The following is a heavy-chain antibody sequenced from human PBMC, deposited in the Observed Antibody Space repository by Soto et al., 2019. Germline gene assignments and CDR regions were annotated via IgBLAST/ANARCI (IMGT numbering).Heavy chain of an antibody. D-gene: IGHD6-19*01. Sequence: EVQLLESGGGLVQPGGSLRLSCAASGFTFSSYAMSWVRQAPGKGLEWVSAISGSGGSTYYADSVKGRCTIYRDNSKNTLNLQMNSLEAEDTAVYYCAKGPELRFSSGWFNDAFDIWGQGTMVTVSS. CDR2: ISGSGGST. CDR3: AKGPELRFSSGWFNDAFDI. J-gene: IGHJ3*02. CDR1: GFTFSSYA. V-gene: IGHV3-23*01.